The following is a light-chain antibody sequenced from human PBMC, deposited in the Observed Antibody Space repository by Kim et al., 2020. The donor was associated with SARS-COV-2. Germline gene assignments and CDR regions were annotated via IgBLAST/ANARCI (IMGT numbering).Light chain of an antibody. J-gene: IGLJ1*01. V-gene: IGLV3-9*01. CDR3: QVWDSSTYV. CDR2: RDS. Sequence: SYELTQPLSVSVARGQTARITCGGNNIGSKNVHWYQQKPGQAPVLVIYRDSNRPSGIPERFSGSNSGNTATLTISRAQAGDEADYYCQVWDSSTYVFGTGTKVTVL. CDR1: NIGSKN.